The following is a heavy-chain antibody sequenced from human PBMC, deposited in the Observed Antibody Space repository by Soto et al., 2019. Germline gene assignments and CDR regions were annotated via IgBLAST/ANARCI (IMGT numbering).Heavy chain of an antibody. CDR2: IYNSGST. D-gene: IGHD3-10*01. V-gene: IGHV4-31*03. J-gene: IGHJ5*02. CDR3: AREEVAYYGSGSYNWFDP. Sequence: LSLTCTVSGGSINSGGYYWSWIRQHPGKGLEWIGYIYNSGSTYYNPSLKSRITISVDTSKNQFSLKLSSVTVADTAVYYCAREEVAYYGSGSYNWFDPWGQGTLVTVSS. CDR1: GGSINSGGYY.